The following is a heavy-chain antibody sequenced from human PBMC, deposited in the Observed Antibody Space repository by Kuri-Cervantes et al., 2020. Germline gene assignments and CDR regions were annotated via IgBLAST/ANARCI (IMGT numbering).Heavy chain of an antibody. J-gene: IGHJ4*02. CDR2: ISYDEDNN. CDR3: ARGAVSFDY. D-gene: IGHD6-19*01. V-gene: IGHV3-30*01. CDR1: GFTFSDYA. Sequence: GGSLRLSCAASGFTFSDYALHWVRQAPAKGLEWVALISYDEDNNYYADSVKGRFTISRDNSKNALYLQMNSLRPEDTAVYYCARGAVSFDYWGQGTLVTVSS.